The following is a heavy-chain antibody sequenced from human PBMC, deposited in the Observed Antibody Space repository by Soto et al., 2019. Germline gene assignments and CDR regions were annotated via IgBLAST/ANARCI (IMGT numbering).Heavy chain of an antibody. J-gene: IGHJ4*02. CDR3: ARHVPPRSSSFDY. D-gene: IGHD6-6*01. CDR1: GGSISSSSYY. Sequence: SETLSLTCTVSGGSISSSSYYWGWIRQPPGKGLEWIGSIYYSGSTYYNPSLKSRVTISVDTSKNQFSLKLSSVTAADTAVYYCARHVPPRSSSFDYWGQGTLVTVSS. CDR2: IYYSGST. V-gene: IGHV4-39*01.